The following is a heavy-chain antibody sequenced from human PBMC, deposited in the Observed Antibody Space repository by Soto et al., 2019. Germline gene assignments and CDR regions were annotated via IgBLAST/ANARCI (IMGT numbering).Heavy chain of an antibody. V-gene: IGHV1-2*04. J-gene: IGHJ4*02. D-gene: IGHD6-6*01. CDR1: GYTFTGYY. CDR3: ARYSSSLGFAFAY. CDR2: INPNSGGT. Sequence: ASVKVSCKASGYTFTGYYMHWVRQAPGQGLEWMGWINPNSGGTNYAQKFQGWVTMTRDTSISTAYMELSRLRSDDTAVYYCARYSSSLGFAFAYCGQGTLVTVSS.